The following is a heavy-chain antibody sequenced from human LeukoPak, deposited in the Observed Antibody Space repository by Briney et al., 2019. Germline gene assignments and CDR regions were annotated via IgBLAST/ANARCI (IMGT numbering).Heavy chain of an antibody. CDR2: ISGSGGST. J-gene: IGHJ4*02. Sequence: GGSLRLSCAASGFTFSSYAMSWVRQAPGKGLEWVSAISGSGGSTYYADSVKGRFTISRDNSKNTLYLQMNSLRSEDTAVYYCARDQNRYFDWLPFFDYWGQGTLVTVSS. D-gene: IGHD3-9*01. CDR1: GFTFSSYA. V-gene: IGHV3-23*01. CDR3: ARDQNRYFDWLPFFDY.